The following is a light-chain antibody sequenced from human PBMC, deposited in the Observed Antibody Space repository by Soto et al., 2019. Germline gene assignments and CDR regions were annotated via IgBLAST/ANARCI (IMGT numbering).Light chain of an antibody. J-gene: IGKJ1*01. CDR3: QQFYNYPRT. V-gene: IGKV1-8*01. CDR2: DAS. Sequence: AIRMTHSPSSLSASPGDRVSITCRATQDIGTYLAWYQQIPGKAPKLLICDASTLQTGVPSRFSGSGSGTDFTLTISYLQSEDFGTYYCQQFYNYPRTFGQGTKVDI. CDR1: QDIGTY.